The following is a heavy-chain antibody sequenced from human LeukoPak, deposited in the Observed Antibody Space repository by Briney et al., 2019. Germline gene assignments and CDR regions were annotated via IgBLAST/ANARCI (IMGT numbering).Heavy chain of an antibody. CDR3: AALESNWNPLDY. CDR2: ISSSGSTI. V-gene: IGHV3-11*04. J-gene: IGHJ4*02. D-gene: IGHD1-1*01. Sequence: PGGSPRLSCVVSGFTFSDYYMSWIRQAPGKGLEWVSYISSSGSTIYYADSVKGRFTISRDNAKNSLYLQMNSLRAEDTAVYYCAALESNWNPLDYWGQGTLVTVSS. CDR1: GFTFSDYY.